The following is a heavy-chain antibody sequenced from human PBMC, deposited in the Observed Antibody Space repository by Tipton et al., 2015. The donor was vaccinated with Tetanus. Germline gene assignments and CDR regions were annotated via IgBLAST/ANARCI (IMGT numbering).Heavy chain of an antibody. CDR1: GGSLFSGSFY. CDR2: LYYNGNT. J-gene: IGHJ5*02. D-gene: IGHD2-15*01. Sequence: TLSLTCSVSGGSLFSGSFYWAWVRQPPGKGLEWIGNLYYNGNTYYLSSLESRVTISTDTSKNQVSLSLRSVTAADTAVYYCARQADNWVDPWGPGTRVTVSS. V-gene: IGHV4-39*01. CDR3: ARQADNWVDP.